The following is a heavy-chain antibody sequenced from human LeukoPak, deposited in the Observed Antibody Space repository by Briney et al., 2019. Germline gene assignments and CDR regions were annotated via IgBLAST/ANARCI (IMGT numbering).Heavy chain of an antibody. Sequence: PSETLSLTCTVSGYSISSSYHWSWIRQPPGKGLEWIGNMYYSGSTNYNPSLRSRVTISVDTSKNQFSLKLSSVTAADTAVYYCARLRNYYDRSGYKQLWFDPWGQGTLVTVSS. CDR1: GYSISSSYH. CDR3: ARLRNYYDRSGYKQLWFDP. D-gene: IGHD3-22*01. J-gene: IGHJ5*02. V-gene: IGHV4-61*01. CDR2: MYYSGST.